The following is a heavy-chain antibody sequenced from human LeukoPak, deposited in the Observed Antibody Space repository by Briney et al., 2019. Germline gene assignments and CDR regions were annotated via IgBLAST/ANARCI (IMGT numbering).Heavy chain of an antibody. J-gene: IGHJ6*02. D-gene: IGHD2-15*01. V-gene: IGHV3-23*01. Sequence: GGSLRLSCGASGFSFSNYAMSWVRQAPGKGLEWVSGINDSGSTRFYVDSVKGRFTISRDNSKNTLYLQMNSLRAEDTAVYYCARERVAATTYYYYGMDVWGQGTTVTVSS. CDR3: ARERVAATTYYYYGMDV. CDR2: INDSGSTR. CDR1: GFSFSNYA.